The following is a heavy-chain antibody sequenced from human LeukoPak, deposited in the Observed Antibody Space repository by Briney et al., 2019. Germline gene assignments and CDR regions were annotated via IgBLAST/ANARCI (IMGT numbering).Heavy chain of an antibody. V-gene: IGHV4-39*01. CDR3: ARSASQEAYCGGDCEQWFDP. J-gene: IGHJ5*02. D-gene: IGHD2-21*01. CDR2: IYYSGST. Sequence: SETLSLTYTVSGGSISSSSYYWGWIRQPPGKGLEWIGSIYYSGSTYYNPSLKSRVTISVDTSKNQFSLKLSSVTAADTAVYYCARSASQEAYCGGDCEQWFDPWGQGTLVTVSS. CDR1: GGSISSSSYY.